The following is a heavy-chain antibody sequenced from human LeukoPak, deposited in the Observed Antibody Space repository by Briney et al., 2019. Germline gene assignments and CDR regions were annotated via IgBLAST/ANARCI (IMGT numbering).Heavy chain of an antibody. D-gene: IGHD2-21*01. CDR1: GYIFTDYY. CDR2: INPNSGGT. Sequence: ASVKVSCKASGYIFTDYYMHWVRQAPGQELGWMGRINPNSGGTNYAQKFQGRVTMTRDTSISTAYMELSSLRSEDTAVYYCARDPLWFPVRNFDYWGQGTLVTVSS. V-gene: IGHV1/OR15-1*04. CDR3: ARDPLWFPVRNFDY. J-gene: IGHJ4*02.